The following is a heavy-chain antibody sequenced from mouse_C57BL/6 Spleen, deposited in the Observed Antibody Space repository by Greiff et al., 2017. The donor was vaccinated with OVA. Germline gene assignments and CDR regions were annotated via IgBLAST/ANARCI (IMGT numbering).Heavy chain of an antibody. Sequence: VQRVESGAELARPGASVKLSCKASGYTFTSYGISWVKQRTGQGLEWIGEIYPRSGNTYYNEKFKGKATLTADKSSSTAYMELRSLTSEDSAVYFCAREIDYDYDRAWFAYWGQGTLVTVSA. J-gene: IGHJ3*01. CDR3: AREIDYDYDRAWFAY. V-gene: IGHV1-81*01. D-gene: IGHD2-4*01. CDR2: IYPRSGNT. CDR1: GYTFTSYG.